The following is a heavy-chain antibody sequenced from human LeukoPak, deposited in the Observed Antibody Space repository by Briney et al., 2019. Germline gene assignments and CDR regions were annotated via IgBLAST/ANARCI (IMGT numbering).Heavy chain of an antibody. Sequence: GGSLRLSCAASGFIVRTYGMHWVRQAPGKGLEWVAFIRSDGSNEYYADSVKGRFTISRDNSKNMLSLQMDTLRSEDTAVYYCAKDLYMSGLYPTSLDNWGQGTLVTVSS. CDR3: AKDLYMSGLYPTSLDN. CDR2: IRSDGSNE. CDR1: GFIVRTYG. V-gene: IGHV3-30*02. J-gene: IGHJ4*02. D-gene: IGHD3-3*01.